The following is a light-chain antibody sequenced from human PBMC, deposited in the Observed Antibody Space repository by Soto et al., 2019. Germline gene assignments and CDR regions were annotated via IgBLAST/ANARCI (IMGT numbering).Light chain of an antibody. J-gene: IGLJ2*01. CDR2: EVN. CDR1: SSDVGKYTF. Sequence: QSALTQPASVSGAPGQSITISCTGTSSDVGKYTFVSWYGQHPGKAPKLIIFEVNKRPSGVSNRFSGSKSGNTASLTISGRQADDEANYYCCLYGGSNNYVVFGGGTKLTVL. V-gene: IGLV2-23*02. CDR3: CLYGGSNNYVV.